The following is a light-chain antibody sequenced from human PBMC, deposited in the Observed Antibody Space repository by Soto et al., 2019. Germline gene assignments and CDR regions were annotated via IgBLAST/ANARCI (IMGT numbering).Light chain of an antibody. V-gene: IGKV3-20*01. J-gene: IGKJ1*01. Sequence: EMVLTQSPGTLSLSPGERATLSCRASQFVSGTYLAWFQQKPGQAPRLLIYGASSRATGIPDRFSGSGSGTDFTLTISRLEPEDFAVYYCQQYGSSLPWTFGQGTKLDIK. CDR3: QQYGSSLPWT. CDR2: GAS. CDR1: QFVSGTY.